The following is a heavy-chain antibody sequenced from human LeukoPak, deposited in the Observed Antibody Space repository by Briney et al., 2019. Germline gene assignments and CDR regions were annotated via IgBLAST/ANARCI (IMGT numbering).Heavy chain of an antibody. CDR2: INPNSGGT. D-gene: IGHD3-22*01. J-gene: IGHJ6*02. CDR3: ARESIYYYYDKGGMVGGMDV. Sequence: GASVKVSCKASGGTFSSYAISWVRQAPGQGLEWMGWINPNSGGTNYAQKFQGRVTMTRDTSISTAYMELSRLRSDDTAVYYCARESIYYYYDKGGMVGGMDVWGQGTTVTVSS. CDR1: GGTFSSYA. V-gene: IGHV1-2*02.